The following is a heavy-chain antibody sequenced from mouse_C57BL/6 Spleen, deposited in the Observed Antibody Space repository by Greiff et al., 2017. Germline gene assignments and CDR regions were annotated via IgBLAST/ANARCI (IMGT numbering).Heavy chain of an antibody. CDR3: ASPVDGGDY. J-gene: IGHJ2*01. Sequence: VQLQQSGAELVKPGASVKLSCKASGYTFTSYWMHWVKQRPGQGLEWIGMIHPKSGSTNYNEKFKSKATLTVDKSSSTAYMQLSSLTSEDSAVYYCASPVDGGDYWGQGTTLTVSS. CDR2: IHPKSGST. CDR1: GYTFTSYW. V-gene: IGHV1-64*01.